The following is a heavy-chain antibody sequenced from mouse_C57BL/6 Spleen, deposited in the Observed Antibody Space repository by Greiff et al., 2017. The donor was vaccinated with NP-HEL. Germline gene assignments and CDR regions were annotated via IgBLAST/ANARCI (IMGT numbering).Heavy chain of an antibody. V-gene: IGHV14-2*01. D-gene: IGHD1-1*01. CDR1: GFNITDYY. CDR2: IDPEDGET. CDR3: ASPFITTVVGGAMDY. J-gene: IGHJ4*01. Sequence: VQLQQSGAELVKPGASVKLSCTASGFNITDYYMHWVKQRTEQGLEWIGRIDPEDGETKYAPKFQGKATITADTSSNTAYLQLSSLTSEDTAVYYCASPFITTVVGGAMDYWGQGTSVTVSS.